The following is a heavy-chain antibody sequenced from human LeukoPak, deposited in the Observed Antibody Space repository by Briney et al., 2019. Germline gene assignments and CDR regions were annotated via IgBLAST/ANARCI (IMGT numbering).Heavy chain of an antibody. CDR2: IRYDGSNK. CDR1: GFTFSSYG. J-gene: IGHJ4*02. Sequence: GGSLRLSCAASGFTFSSYGMHWVRQAPGKGLEWVAFIRYDGSNKYYADSVKGRFTISRDNAKNSLYLQMNSLRAEDTAVYYCARESVDYFDYWGQGTLVTVSS. V-gene: IGHV3-30*02. CDR3: ARESVDYFDY.